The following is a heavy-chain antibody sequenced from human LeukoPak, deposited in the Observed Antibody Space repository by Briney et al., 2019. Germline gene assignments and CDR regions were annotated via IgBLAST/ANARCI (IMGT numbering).Heavy chain of an antibody. J-gene: IGHJ4*02. V-gene: IGHV4-34*01. CDR3: ARQNVDTAMPFDY. CDR2: INHSGST. D-gene: IGHD5-18*01. Sequence: SETLSLTCAVYGGSFSGYYWSWIRQPPGKGLEWIGEINHSGSTNYNPSLKSRVTISVDTPKNQFSLKLSSVTAADTAVYYCARQNVDTAMPFDYWGQGTLVTVSS. CDR1: GGSFSGYY.